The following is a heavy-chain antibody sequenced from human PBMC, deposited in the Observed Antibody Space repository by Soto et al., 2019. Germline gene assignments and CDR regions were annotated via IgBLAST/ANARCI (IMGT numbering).Heavy chain of an antibody. V-gene: IGHV4-4*02. CDR1: GGSISSSNW. CDR3: ARDSDVDTAMARESDAFDI. CDR2: IYHSGST. Sequence: QVQLQESGPGLVKPSGTLSLTCAVSGGSISSSNWWSWVRQPPGKGLEWIGEIYHSGSTNYNPSLQSRVTISVDKSKNQFSLKLSSVTAADTAVYYCARDSDVDTAMARESDAFDIWGQGTMVTVSS. D-gene: IGHD5-18*01. J-gene: IGHJ3*02.